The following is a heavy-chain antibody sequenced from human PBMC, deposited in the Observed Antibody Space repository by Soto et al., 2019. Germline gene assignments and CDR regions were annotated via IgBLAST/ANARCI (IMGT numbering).Heavy chain of an antibody. CDR2: IIPILGIA. CDR3: ATGTIFGVVIMSTTYYFDY. D-gene: IGHD3-3*01. Sequence: ASVKVSCKASGGTFSSYTISWVRQAPGQGLDWMGRIIPILGIANYAQKFQGRVTITADKSTSTAYMELSSLRSEDTAVYYCATGTIFGVVIMSTTYYFDYWGQGTLVTVSS. V-gene: IGHV1-69*02. J-gene: IGHJ4*02. CDR1: GGTFSSYT.